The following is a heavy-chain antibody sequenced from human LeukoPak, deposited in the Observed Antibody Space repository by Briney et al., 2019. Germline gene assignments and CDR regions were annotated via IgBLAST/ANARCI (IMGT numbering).Heavy chain of an antibody. CDR2: IYSGGST. D-gene: IGHD3-10*01. Sequence: PGGSLRLSCAASGFTVSSNYMSWVRQAPGKGLEWVSVIYSGGSTYFADSVKGRFTNPRDNSKNTLYLQMNSQRAEDTAVYYCARESWFGELSNGMDVWGQGTTVTVSS. J-gene: IGHJ6*02. CDR3: ARESWFGELSNGMDV. V-gene: IGHV3-66*01. CDR1: GFTVSSNY.